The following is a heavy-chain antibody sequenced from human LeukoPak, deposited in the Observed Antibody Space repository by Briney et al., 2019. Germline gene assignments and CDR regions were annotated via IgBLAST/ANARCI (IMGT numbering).Heavy chain of an antibody. V-gene: IGHV3-23*01. CDR3: AKDDGVVITITYPAFDI. J-gene: IGHJ3*02. CDR2: ISGSGGST. Sequence: GGSLRLSCAASGFTFSSYAMSWVRQAPGKGLEWVSAISGSGGSTYYADSVKGRFTISRDNSKNTLYLQMNSLRAEDTAVYYCAKDDGVVITITYPAFDIWGQGTMVTVSS. CDR1: GFTFSSYA. D-gene: IGHD3-22*01.